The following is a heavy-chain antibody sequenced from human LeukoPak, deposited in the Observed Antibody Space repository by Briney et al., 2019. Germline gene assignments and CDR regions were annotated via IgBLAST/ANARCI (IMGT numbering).Heavy chain of an antibody. CDR1: GYTFTGYY. J-gene: IGHJ4*02. CDR3: AKGYYDSSGYTPLDY. D-gene: IGHD3-22*01. V-gene: IGHV1-2*06. Sequence: ASVKVSCKASGYTFTGYYMHWVRQAPGQGLEWMGRINPNSGGTNYAQKFQGRVTMTRDTSISTAYMKLSRLRSDDTAVYYCAKGYYDSSGYTPLDYWGQGTLVTVSS. CDR2: INPNSGGT.